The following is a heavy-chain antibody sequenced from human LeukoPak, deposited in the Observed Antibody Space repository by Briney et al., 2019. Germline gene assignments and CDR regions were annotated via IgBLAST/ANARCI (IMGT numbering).Heavy chain of an antibody. J-gene: IGHJ6*03. V-gene: IGHV3-30*18. Sequence: GRSLRLSCAASGFSFRTYGMHWVRQAPGKGLEWVAVISYDGSNKYYADSVKGRFTISRDNSKNTLYLQMNSLRAEDTAVYFCSKDQAPAYDFWSGSYWYYMDVWSKGATVTVSS. CDR1: GFSFRTYG. CDR2: ISYDGSNK. D-gene: IGHD3-3*01. CDR3: SKDQAPAYDFWSGSYWYYMDV.